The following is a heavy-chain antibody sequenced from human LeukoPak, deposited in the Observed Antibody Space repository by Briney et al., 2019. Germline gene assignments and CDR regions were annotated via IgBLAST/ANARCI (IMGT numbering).Heavy chain of an antibody. D-gene: IGHD4-23*01. V-gene: IGHV4-31*03. CDR1: GGSISSGGYY. CDR3: ARVGTTVVTNWFDP. Sequence: SQTLSLTCTVSGGSISSGGYYWSWIRQHPGKGLEWIGYIYYNGSTYYNPSLKSRVTISVDTSKNQFSLKLSSVTAADTAVYYCARVGTTVVTNWFDPWGQGTLVTVSS. J-gene: IGHJ5*02. CDR2: IYYNGST.